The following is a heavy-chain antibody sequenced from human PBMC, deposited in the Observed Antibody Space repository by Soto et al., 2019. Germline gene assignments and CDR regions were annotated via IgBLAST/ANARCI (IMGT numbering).Heavy chain of an antibody. V-gene: IGHV1-69*02. CDR2: IIPIIGII. CDR3: ARVAPPTYYYDSSGPPPSTAFDI. D-gene: IGHD3-22*01. J-gene: IGHJ3*02. CDR1: GGTFSTYT. Sequence: SVKVSCKASGGTFSTYTITWVRQAPGQGLEWMGRIIPIIGIINYAQKFQGRVTISADKFTGTAYMELRSLRSDDTAVYYCARVAPPTYYYDSSGPPPSTAFDIWGQGTMVTVSS.